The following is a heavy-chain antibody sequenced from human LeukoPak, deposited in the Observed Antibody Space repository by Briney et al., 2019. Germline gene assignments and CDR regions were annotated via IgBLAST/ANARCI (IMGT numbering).Heavy chain of an antibody. Sequence: GGSLRLSCAASGFTFSSYAMSWVRQAPGKGLEWVSAISGSGGSTYYADSVKGRFTISRDNSKNTLYLQMNSLRAEDTAVYYYAKEGGVLRYFDWSEDFDYWGQGTLVTVSS. CDR2: ISGSGGST. CDR3: AKEGGVLRYFDWSEDFDY. V-gene: IGHV3-23*01. CDR1: GFTFSSYA. D-gene: IGHD3-9*01. J-gene: IGHJ4*02.